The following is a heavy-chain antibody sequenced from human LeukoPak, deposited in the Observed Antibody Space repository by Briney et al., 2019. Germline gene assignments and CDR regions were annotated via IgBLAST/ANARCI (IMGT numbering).Heavy chain of an antibody. Sequence: SETLSLTCAVSGYSIFSGYYWGWIRQPPGKGLEWLGSMYHSGSPYYNPSPKSRVTISVDTSKNQFSLKLSSVTAADTAVYYCARGLSGSYYEYYFDYWGQGTLVTVSS. V-gene: IGHV4-38-2*01. CDR3: ARGLSGSYYEYYFDY. D-gene: IGHD3-10*01. CDR2: MYHSGSP. CDR1: GYSIFSGYY. J-gene: IGHJ4*02.